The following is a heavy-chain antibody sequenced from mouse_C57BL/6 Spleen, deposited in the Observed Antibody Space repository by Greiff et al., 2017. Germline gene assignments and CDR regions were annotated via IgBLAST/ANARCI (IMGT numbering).Heavy chain of an antibody. CDR1: GYTFTDYY. D-gene: IGHD2-1*01. CDR3: ARFSTNRAMDY. Sequence: VQLQQSGPELVKPGASVKISCKASGYTFTDYYMNWVKQSHGKSLEWIGDINPNNGGTSYNQKFKGKATLTVDKSSSTAYMELRSLTSEDSAVYYCARFSTNRAMDYWGQGTSVTVSS. CDR2: INPNNGGT. J-gene: IGHJ4*01. V-gene: IGHV1-26*01.